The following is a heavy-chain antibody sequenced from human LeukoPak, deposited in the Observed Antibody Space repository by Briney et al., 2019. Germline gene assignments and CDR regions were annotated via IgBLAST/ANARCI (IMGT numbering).Heavy chain of an antibody. CDR2: ISSSSSYI. D-gene: IGHD4-17*01. J-gene: IGHJ4*02. CDR3: TSSSYGDSPTDY. Sequence: GGSLRLSCAASGFTFSSYSMNWVRQAPGKGLEWVSSISSSSSYIYYADSVKGRFTISRDDSKNTAYLQMNSLKTEDTAVYYCTSSSYGDSPTDYWGQGTLVTVSS. CDR1: GFTFSSYS. V-gene: IGHV3-21*04.